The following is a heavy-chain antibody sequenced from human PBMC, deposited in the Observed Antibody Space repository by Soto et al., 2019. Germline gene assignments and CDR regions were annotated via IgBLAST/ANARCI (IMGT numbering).Heavy chain of an antibody. CDR1: GGSFSGYY. CDR2: INHSGST. D-gene: IGHD3-9*01. CDR3: ASQKGGRYFDSTAGYYFDY. J-gene: IGHJ4*02. Sequence: SETLSLTCAVYGGSFSGYYSSWIRQPPGKGLEWIGEINHSGSTNYNPSLKSRVTISVDTSKNQFSLKLSSVTAADTAVYYCASQKGGRYFDSTAGYYFDYWGQGTLVTVSS. V-gene: IGHV4-34*01.